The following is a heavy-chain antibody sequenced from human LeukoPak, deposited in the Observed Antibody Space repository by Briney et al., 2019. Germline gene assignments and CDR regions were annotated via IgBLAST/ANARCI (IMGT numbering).Heavy chain of an antibody. D-gene: IGHD2-2*02. CDR2: IYHSGST. CDR3: ARERSYCSSTSCYKSGGVRVAFGAFDI. CDR1: GGSISSGGYY. J-gene: IGHJ3*02. V-gene: IGHV4-30-2*01. Sequence: KTSETLSLTCTVSGGSISSGGYYWSWIRQPPGKGLEWIGYIYHSGSTYYNPSLKSRVTISVDRSKNQFSLKLSSVTAADTAVYYCARERSYCSSTSCYKSGGVRVAFGAFDIWGQGTMVTVSS.